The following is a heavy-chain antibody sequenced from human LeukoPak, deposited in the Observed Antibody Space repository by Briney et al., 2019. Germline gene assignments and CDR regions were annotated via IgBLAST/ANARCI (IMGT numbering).Heavy chain of an antibody. CDR3: ARVLEWLSLDYFDY. CDR1: GGSINSGGYY. CDR2: TSHSGST. D-gene: IGHD3-3*01. V-gene: IGHV4-30-2*01. Sequence: SQTLSLTCTVSGGSINSGGYYWSWIRQPPGKGLEWIGYTSHSGSTYYNPSLKSRVTISVERSKNQFSLKLSSVTAADTAVYYCARVLEWLSLDYFDYWGQGTLVTVSS. J-gene: IGHJ4*02.